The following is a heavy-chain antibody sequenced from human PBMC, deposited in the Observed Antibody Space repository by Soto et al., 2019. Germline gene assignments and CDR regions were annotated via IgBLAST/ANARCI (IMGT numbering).Heavy chain of an antibody. CDR2: ISAYNGNT. CDR1: GYTFTSYG. Sequence: ASVKVSCKASGYTFTSYGISWVRQAPGQGLEWMGWISAYNGNTNYAQKLQGRVTMTTDTSTSTAYMELRSLRSDDTAVYYCARDRDSDYDFWSGQPNSNFNWFDPWGQGTLVTVSS. D-gene: IGHD3-3*01. V-gene: IGHV1-18*01. CDR3: ARDRDSDYDFWSGQPNSNFNWFDP. J-gene: IGHJ5*02.